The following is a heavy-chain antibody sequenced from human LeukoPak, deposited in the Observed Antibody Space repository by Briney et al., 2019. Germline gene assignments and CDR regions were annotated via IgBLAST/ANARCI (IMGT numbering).Heavy chain of an antibody. J-gene: IGHJ4*02. CDR1: GGSISSHY. V-gene: IGHV4-59*11. CDR3: ARNIAARPYYFDY. Sequence: SETLSLTYTVSGGSISSHYWSWIRQPPGKGLEWIGYIYYGGSTNYNPSLKSRVTISVDTSKNQFSLKLSSVTAADTAVYYCARNIAARPYYFDYWGQGTLVTVSS. CDR2: IYYGGST. D-gene: IGHD6-6*01.